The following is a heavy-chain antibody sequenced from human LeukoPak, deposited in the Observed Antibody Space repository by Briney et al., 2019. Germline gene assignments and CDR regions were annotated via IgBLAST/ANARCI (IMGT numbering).Heavy chain of an antibody. Sequence: GGSLRLSCAASGFTFSNHGMNWVRQAPGKGLEWVSGISPSGDITYYADSVKGRFTISRDNSKNTLYLQMNSLRAEDTAVYYCAKSNGYGLIDIWGQGTMVTVSS. V-gene: IGHV3-23*01. CDR1: GFTFSNHG. CDR2: ISPSGDIT. D-gene: IGHD3-22*01. J-gene: IGHJ3*02. CDR3: AKSNGYGLIDI.